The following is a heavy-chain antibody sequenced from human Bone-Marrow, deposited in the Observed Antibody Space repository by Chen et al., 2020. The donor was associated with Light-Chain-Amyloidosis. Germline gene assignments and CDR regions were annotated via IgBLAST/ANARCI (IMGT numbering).Heavy chain of an antibody. V-gene: IGHV5-51*01. J-gene: IGHJ4*02. CDR3: ARRRDGYNFDY. Sequence: EVQLEQSGPEVKKPGAPLKISCKGSGYPFPNYWIGWVRQMPGKGLEWMGVIYPDDSDARYSPSFEGQVTISADKSITTAYLQWRSLKASDTAMYYCARRRDGYNFDYWGQGTLVTVSS. CDR2: IYPDDSDA. CDR1: GYPFPNYW. D-gene: IGHD5-12*01.